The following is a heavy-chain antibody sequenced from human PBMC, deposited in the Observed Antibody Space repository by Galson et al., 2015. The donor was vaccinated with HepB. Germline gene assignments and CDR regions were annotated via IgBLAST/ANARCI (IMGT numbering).Heavy chain of an antibody. CDR1: GYTFTSYG. J-gene: IGHJ6*02. V-gene: IGHV1-18*01. CDR2: ISAYNGNT. Sequence: SVKVSCKASGYTFTSYGISWVRQAPRQGLEWMGWISAYNGNTNYAQKLQGRVTMTTDTSTSTAYMELRSLRSDDTAVYYCARVGTYGSGSYYYYGMDVWGQGTTVTVSS. D-gene: IGHD3-10*01. CDR3: ARVGTYGSGSYYYYGMDV.